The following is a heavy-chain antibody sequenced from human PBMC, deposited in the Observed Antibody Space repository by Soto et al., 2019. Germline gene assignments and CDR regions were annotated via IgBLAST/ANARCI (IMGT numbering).Heavy chain of an antibody. CDR2: VYYSGTT. D-gene: IGHD2-15*01. CDR3: VTVNLVGAAYYFDY. J-gene: IGHJ4*01. V-gene: IGHV4-30-4*01. Sequence: SETLSLTCTVSGGSIRNGDYYWSWTRQPPGKGLEWIGYVYYSGTTYSHPSLNSRVSISVDTSENQFSLRLTSVTAADTAVYYCVTVNLVGAAYYFDYWGPGALVTVSS. CDR1: GGSIRNGDYY.